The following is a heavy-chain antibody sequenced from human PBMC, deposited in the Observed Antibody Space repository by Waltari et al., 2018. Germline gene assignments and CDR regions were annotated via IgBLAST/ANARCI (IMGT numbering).Heavy chain of an antibody. Sequence: QVQLVQPGAEVLRPGASVKVSCQASAYTFITYEINWVRQAAGQGLEWMGWVNPNSGATAYAQKFQGRITMTWDTSISTAYMEMSNLRSDDTAVLYCARGRDVFANFDYNWFDPWGQGTLVTVSS. V-gene: IGHV1-8*01. CDR2: VNPNSGAT. J-gene: IGHJ5*02. CDR3: ARGRDVFANFDYNWFDP. D-gene: IGHD2-21*01. CDR1: AYTFITYE.